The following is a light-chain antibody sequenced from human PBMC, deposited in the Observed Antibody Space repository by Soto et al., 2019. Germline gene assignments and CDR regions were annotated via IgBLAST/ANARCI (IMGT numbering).Light chain of an antibody. CDR1: STDVGAYNY. V-gene: IGLV2-14*01. J-gene: IGLJ1*01. CDR3: NSYTTMNTYV. Sequence: QSVLTPPASVSGSPGQSITISCTGSSTDVGAYNYVSWYQQYPGQAPNLLIYEVSRRPSGFSHRFSGSKSVNTASLTISGLQAEDEAHYYCNSYTTMNTYVFGTGTKVTVL. CDR2: EVS.